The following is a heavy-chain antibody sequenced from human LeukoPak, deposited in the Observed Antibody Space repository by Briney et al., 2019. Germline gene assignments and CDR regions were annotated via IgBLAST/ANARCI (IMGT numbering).Heavy chain of an antibody. D-gene: IGHD2/OR15-2a*01. Sequence: GGSLRLSCAASGFIVSNTYMTWVRQTPGKGLEWVSVIYIIGSTFYADSVKGRFTISRDNSMNTVHLEMNSLRAEDTGIYYCARGLNYFPIDYWGQGTLVTISS. CDR1: GFIVSNTY. CDR3: ARGLNYFPIDY. J-gene: IGHJ4*02. V-gene: IGHV3-53*01. CDR2: IYIIGST.